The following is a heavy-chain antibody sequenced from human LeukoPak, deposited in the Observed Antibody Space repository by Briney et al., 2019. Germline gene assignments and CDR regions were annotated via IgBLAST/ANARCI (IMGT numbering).Heavy chain of an antibody. Sequence: SQTLSLTCTVSGGSISSGGYYWSWIRQHPGKGLEWIGYIYYSGSTYYNPSLKSRVTISVDTSKNQFSLKLSSVTAADTAVYYCARDLASHYGDYARETDHDDYWGQGTLVTVSS. D-gene: IGHD4-17*01. CDR2: IYYSGST. V-gene: IGHV4-31*03. J-gene: IGHJ4*02. CDR1: GGSISSGGYY. CDR3: ARDLASHYGDYARETDHDDY.